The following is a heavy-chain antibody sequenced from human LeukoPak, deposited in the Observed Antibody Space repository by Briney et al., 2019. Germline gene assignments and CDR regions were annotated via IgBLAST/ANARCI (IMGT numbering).Heavy chain of an antibody. Sequence: GGSLRLSCEASGFTFRSYAMSWVRQAPGKGLEWVSAISSGGTYTYYADSVKGRFTVSRDNAENSLFLQLSGLSAEDTALYYCARDMMGNSGWPHDYWGPGTLVTVSS. CDR1: GFTFRSYA. D-gene: IGHD6-19*01. CDR3: ARDMMGNSGWPHDY. CDR2: ISSGGTYT. J-gene: IGHJ4*02. V-gene: IGHV3-21*01.